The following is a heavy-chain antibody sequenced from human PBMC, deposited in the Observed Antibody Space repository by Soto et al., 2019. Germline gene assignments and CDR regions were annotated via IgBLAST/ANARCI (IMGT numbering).Heavy chain of an antibody. CDR2: ISSSSSYI. V-gene: IGHV3-21*01. CDR1: GFTFSSYS. CDR3: ARDTGYRYCGGDCYSAEDYYYGMDV. Sequence: GGSLRLSCAASGFTFSSYSMNWVRQAPGKGLEWVSSISSSSSYIYYADSVKGRFTISRDNAKNSLYLQMNSLRAEDTAVYYCARDTGYRYCGGDCYSAEDYYYGMDVWGQGTTVTVSS. J-gene: IGHJ6*02. D-gene: IGHD2-21*02.